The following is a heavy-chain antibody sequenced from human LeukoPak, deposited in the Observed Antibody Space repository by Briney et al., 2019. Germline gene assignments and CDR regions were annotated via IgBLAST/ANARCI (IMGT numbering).Heavy chain of an antibody. D-gene: IGHD4-23*01. V-gene: IGHV4-31*11. CDR3: ARGEVVTPSSDAFDI. Sequence: SETLSLTCAVYGGSFSGYYWSWIRQHPGKGLEWIGYIYYSGSTYYNPSLKSRVTISVDTSKNQFSLKLSSVTAADTAVYYCARGEVVTPSSDAFDIWGQGTMVTVSS. CDR1: GGSFSGYY. J-gene: IGHJ3*02. CDR2: IYYSGST.